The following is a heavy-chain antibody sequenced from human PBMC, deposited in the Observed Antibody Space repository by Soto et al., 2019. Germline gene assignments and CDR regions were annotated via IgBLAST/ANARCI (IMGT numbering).Heavy chain of an antibody. V-gene: IGHV3-30*18. Sequence: QVQLVESGGGVVQPGRSLRLSCAASGFIFSNYGMHWVRQAPGKGLEWVAVISKDGSNKHYADSVKGRFTISRDNSKKTLYLQMSSLRAEETAVYYCAKSYYFDISAAGLDSWGKGTMVTVSS. CDR3: AKSYYFDISAAGLDS. D-gene: IGHD3-22*01. CDR1: GFIFSNYG. CDR2: ISKDGSNK. J-gene: IGHJ3*02.